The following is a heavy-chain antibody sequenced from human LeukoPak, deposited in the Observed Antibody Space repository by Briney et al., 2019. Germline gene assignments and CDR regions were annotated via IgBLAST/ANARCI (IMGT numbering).Heavy chain of an antibody. J-gene: IGHJ4*02. CDR3: AKPVAGDRYFDY. D-gene: IGHD3-16*01. CDR2: ISSYRSYI. CDR1: GFTFSSYS. Sequence: PGGSLRLSCVASGFTFSSYSMDWVRQAPGKGLEWVSSISSYRSYIYYADSVRGRFTISRDNAKNSLYLQMNSLRAADTAVYYCAKPVAGDRYFDYWGQGTLVTVSS. V-gene: IGHV3-21*01.